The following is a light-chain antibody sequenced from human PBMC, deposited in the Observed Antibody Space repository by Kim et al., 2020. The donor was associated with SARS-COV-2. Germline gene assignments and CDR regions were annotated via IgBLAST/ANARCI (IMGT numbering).Light chain of an antibody. CDR1: SSDVGAYNF. J-gene: IGLJ3*02. V-gene: IGLV2-14*01. Sequence: QSALTRPASVSGSPGQSITISCTGTSSDVGAYNFVSWYQQHPGRAPKLMIYDVTERPSGISNRFSGSKSGNTASLTISGLQAEDEADYHCSSFTTSSTWVFGGGTQLTVL. CDR2: DVT. CDR3: SSFTTSSTWV.